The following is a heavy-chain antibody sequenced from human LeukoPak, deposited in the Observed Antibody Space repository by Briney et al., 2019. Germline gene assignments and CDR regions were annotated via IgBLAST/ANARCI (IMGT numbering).Heavy chain of an antibody. CDR2: IKQDGSEK. CDR1: GFTFSSYW. V-gene: IGHV3-7*03. Sequence: GGSLRLSCAASGFTFSSYWMSWVRQAPGKGLEWVANIKQDGSEKYYVDSVKGRFTISRDNAKNSLYLQMNSLRAEDTAVYYCARVVDYGDYVGWFDSWGQGTLVTVSS. D-gene: IGHD4-17*01. CDR3: ARVVDYGDYVGWFDS. J-gene: IGHJ5*01.